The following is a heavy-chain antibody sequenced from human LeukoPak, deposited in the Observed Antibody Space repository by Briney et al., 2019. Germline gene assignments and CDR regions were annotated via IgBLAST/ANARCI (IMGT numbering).Heavy chain of an antibody. Sequence: PGESLKTSLKGSGYSFTNYWIGWVRPMPGKGLGWVGIIYPGDSDTRYSPSFQGQVTISADKSISTAYLQWSSLKASDTAMYYCARQLEDYDILAGYYRIFDYWGQGTLVTVSS. CDR2: IYPGDSDT. CDR1: GYSFTNYW. V-gene: IGHV5-51*01. CDR3: ARQLEDYDILAGYYRIFDY. J-gene: IGHJ4*02. D-gene: IGHD3-9*01.